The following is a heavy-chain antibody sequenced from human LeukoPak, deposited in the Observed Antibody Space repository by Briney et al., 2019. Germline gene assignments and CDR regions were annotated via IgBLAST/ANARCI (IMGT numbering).Heavy chain of an antibody. V-gene: IGHV3-21*01. Sequence: GGSLRLSCAASGFTFSSYSMNWVRQAPGKGLEWVSSISSSSSYIYYADSVKGRFTISRDNAKNSLYLQMNSLRAEDTAVYYCARSGLGYFSGGSCYDYWGQGTLVTVSS. CDR2: ISSSSSYI. J-gene: IGHJ4*02. D-gene: IGHD2-15*01. CDR1: GFTFSSYS. CDR3: ARSGLGYFSGGSCYDY.